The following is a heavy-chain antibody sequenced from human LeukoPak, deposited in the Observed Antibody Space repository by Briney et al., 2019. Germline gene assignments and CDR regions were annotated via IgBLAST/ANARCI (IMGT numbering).Heavy chain of an antibody. CDR1: GGSISSSSYY. V-gene: IGHV4-39*07. CDR3: ARDLNTVTTTNWFDP. D-gene: IGHD4-17*01. J-gene: IGHJ5*02. Sequence: SETLSLTCTVSGGSISSSSYYWGWIRQPPGKGLEWIGSIYYSGSTYYNPSLKSRVTISVDTSKNQFSLKLSSVTAADTAVYYCARDLNTVTTTNWFDPWGQGTLVTVSS. CDR2: IYYSGST.